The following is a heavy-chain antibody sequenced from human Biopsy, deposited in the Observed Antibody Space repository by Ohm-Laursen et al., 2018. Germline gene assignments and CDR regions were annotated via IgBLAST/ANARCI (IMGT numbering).Heavy chain of an antibody. CDR3: ARGSNDFGGLYFPR. CDR1: GGSFTGHY. J-gene: IGHJ4*02. Sequence: GTLSLTCTVSGGSFTGHYWTWIRQPPGKGLEWIGHISYTGYTSYNASLKSRVTISVDTSRNHLSLRLSSLTAADTAVYYCARGSNDFGGLYFPRWGQGTLLTVSS. V-gene: IGHV4-59*11. CDR2: ISYTGYT. D-gene: IGHD4-23*01.